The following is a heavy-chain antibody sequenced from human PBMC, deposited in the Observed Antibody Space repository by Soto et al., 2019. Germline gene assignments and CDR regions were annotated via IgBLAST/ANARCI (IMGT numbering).Heavy chain of an antibody. Sequence: GGSLRLSCAASGFTFSSYWMSWVRQAPGKGLEWVANIKQDGSEKYYVDSVKGRFTISRDNAKNSLYLQMNSLRAEDTAVYYCARAPLAEPYAFGIWGQGTMVTVSS. CDR3: ARAPLAEPYAFGI. CDR1: GFTFSSYW. V-gene: IGHV3-7*01. CDR2: IKQDGSEK. J-gene: IGHJ3*02.